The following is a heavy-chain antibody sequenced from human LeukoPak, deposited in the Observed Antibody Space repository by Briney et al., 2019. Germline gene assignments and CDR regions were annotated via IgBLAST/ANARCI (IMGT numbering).Heavy chain of an antibody. CDR3: AKDLPRSSSCNWFDP. CDR1: GFTFSNCG. Sequence: GGSLRLSCVASGFTFSNCGMHWVRQAPGKGLEWVAFIRDDSTNKYYADSVKGRFTISRDNSENTLFLQMNSLRVQDTAVYYCAKDLPRSSSCNWFDPWGQGTLVTVSS. V-gene: IGHV3-30*02. D-gene: IGHD6-13*01. CDR2: IRDDSTNK. J-gene: IGHJ5*02.